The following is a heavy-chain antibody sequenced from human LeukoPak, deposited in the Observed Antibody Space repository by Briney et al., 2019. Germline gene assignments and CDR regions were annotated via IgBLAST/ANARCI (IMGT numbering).Heavy chain of an antibody. CDR1: GGSFSGYY. Sequence: SETLSLTCAVYGGSFSGYYWSWIRQPPGKGLEWIGEINHSGSTNYNPSLKSRVTISVDTSKNQFSLKLSSVTAADTAVYYCADGTYYYDSSGAWGQGTLVTVSS. CDR2: INHSGST. V-gene: IGHV4-34*01. CDR3: ADGTYYYDSSGA. D-gene: IGHD3-22*01. J-gene: IGHJ5*02.